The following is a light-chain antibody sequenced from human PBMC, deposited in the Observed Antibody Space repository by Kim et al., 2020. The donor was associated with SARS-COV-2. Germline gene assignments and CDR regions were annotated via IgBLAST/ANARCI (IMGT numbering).Light chain of an antibody. V-gene: IGKV1-39*01. CDR1: QSISNY. J-gene: IGKJ1*01. Sequence: DIQMTQSPSSLSASVGDTVTITCRASQSISNYLNWYQQKPGKAPNVLIYAASTLQSGVPSRFAGSGSGTDFTLTISSLQPEDSATYYCQQTYSTVWTFGQGTKVDIK. CDR3: QQTYSTVWT. CDR2: AAS.